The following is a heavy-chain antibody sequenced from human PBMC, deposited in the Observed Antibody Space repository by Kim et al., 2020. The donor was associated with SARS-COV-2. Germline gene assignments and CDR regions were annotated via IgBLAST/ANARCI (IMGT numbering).Heavy chain of an antibody. V-gene: IGHV3-11*01. J-gene: IGHJ4*02. Sequence: KGRFTISRDNAKNSLYLQMNSLRAEDTAVYYCARAPDSSGYSRAGYYFDYWGQGTLVTVSS. CDR3: ARAPDSSGYSRAGYYFDY. D-gene: IGHD3-22*01.